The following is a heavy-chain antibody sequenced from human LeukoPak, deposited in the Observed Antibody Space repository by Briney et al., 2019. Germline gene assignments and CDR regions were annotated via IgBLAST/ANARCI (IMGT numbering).Heavy chain of an antibody. Sequence: SETLSLTCAVYGGSFSGYSWSWIRQPPGKGLEWIGEINHSGSTNYNPSLKSRVTISVDTSKKQFSLKLSSVTAADTAVYYCARGRVLMWFDPWGQGTLVTVSS. CDR1: GGSFSGYS. J-gene: IGHJ5*02. V-gene: IGHV4-34*01. CDR2: INHSGST. D-gene: IGHD3-10*02. CDR3: ARGRVLMWFDP.